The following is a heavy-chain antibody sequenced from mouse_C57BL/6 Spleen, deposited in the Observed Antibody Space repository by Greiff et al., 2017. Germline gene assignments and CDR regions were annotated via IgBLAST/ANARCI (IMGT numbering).Heavy chain of an antibody. D-gene: IGHD1-1*01. CDR3: AKSSITTVVALDY. Sequence: QLQQPGAELVMPGASVKLSCKASGYTFTSYWMHWVKQRPGQGLEWIGEIDPSDSYTNYNQKFKGKSTLTVDKSSSTAYMQLSSLTSEDSAVYYCAKSSITTVVALDYWGQGTTLTVSS. CDR2: IDPSDSYT. J-gene: IGHJ2*01. CDR1: GYTFTSYW. V-gene: IGHV1-69*01.